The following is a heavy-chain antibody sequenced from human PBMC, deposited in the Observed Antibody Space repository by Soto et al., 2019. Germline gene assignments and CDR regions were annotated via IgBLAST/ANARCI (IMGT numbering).Heavy chain of an antibody. CDR1: GFTFSSYG. CDR3: AKRYTVTTPTDY. V-gene: IGHV3-30*18. J-gene: IGHJ4*02. Sequence: HPGGSLRLSCAASGFTFSSYGMHWVRQAPGKWLEWVAVISYDGSNKYYADSVKGRFTISRDNSKNTLYLQMNSLRAEDTAVYYCAKRYTVTTPTDYWGQGTLVTVSS. D-gene: IGHD4-17*01. CDR2: ISYDGSNK.